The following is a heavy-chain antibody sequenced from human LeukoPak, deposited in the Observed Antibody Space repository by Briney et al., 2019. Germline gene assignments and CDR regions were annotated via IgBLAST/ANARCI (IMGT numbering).Heavy chain of an antibody. V-gene: IGHV4-39*02. J-gene: IGHJ5*02. CDR2: IYYSGST. D-gene: IGHD6-13*01. CDR3: ARDRGGYSSSWYTSYNWFDP. Sequence: SETLSLTCTVSGGSISSSSYYWGWIRQPPGKGLEWIGSIYYSGSTYHNPSLKSRVTISVDTSKNQFSLRLSSVTAADTAVYYCARDRGGYSSSWYTSYNWFDPWGQGTLVTVSS. CDR1: GGSISSSSYY.